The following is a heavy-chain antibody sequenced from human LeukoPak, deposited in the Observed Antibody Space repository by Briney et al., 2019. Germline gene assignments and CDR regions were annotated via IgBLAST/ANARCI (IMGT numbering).Heavy chain of an antibody. D-gene: IGHD2-15*01. J-gene: IGHJ4*02. CDR3: ARDGVYCSGGSCYFQLDY. CDR2: ISSSGSTI. CDR1: GFTFSSYE. Sequence: GGSLRLSCAASGFTFSSYEMNWVRQAPGKGLEWVSYISSSGSTIYYADSVKGRFTISRDNAKNSLYLQMNSLRAEDTAVYYCARDGVYCSGGSCYFQLDYWGQGTLVTVSS. V-gene: IGHV3-48*03.